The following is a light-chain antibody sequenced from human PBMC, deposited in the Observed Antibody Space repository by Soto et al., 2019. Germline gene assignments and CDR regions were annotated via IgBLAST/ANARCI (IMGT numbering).Light chain of an antibody. V-gene: IGKV3-20*01. CDR3: HQYGSSPWT. CDR1: QSVSSNY. Sequence: EVVLTQSPGALSLSPGERATLSCRASQSVSSNYLAWYQQKPGQAPRRLIYGASNRATGIPDRFSGSGSGTDFTLTISRLEPEDFAGYYCHQYGSSPWTFGQGTKVEL. CDR2: GAS. J-gene: IGKJ1*01.